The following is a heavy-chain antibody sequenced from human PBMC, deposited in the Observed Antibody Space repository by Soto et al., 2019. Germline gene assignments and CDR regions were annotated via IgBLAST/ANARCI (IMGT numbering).Heavy chain of an antibody. Sequence: QVQLVQSGAEVKKSGASVKVSCKTSGYIFNTYGISWVRQAPGQGLEWMGWINVYNGNTNYAQRVQGRVTMTTDTSTSTAHMELRSLRSDDKAVYYCARGGSGWGYFEYWGQGTLVTISS. CDR1: GYIFNTYG. V-gene: IGHV1-18*01. CDR2: INVYNGNT. CDR3: ARGGSGWGYFEY. D-gene: IGHD6-19*01. J-gene: IGHJ4*02.